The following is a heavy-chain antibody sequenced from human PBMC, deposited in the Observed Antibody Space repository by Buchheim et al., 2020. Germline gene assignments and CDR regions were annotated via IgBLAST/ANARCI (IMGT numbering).Heavy chain of an antibody. Sequence: QLQLQESGPGLVKPSETLSLTCTVSGGSISSSSYYWGWIRQPPGKGLEWIGSIYYSGSTYYNPSLKSRVTISVDTSKNPFSRKLSSVTAADTAVYYCARHGDIVVVPAAIFDPWGQGTL. J-gene: IGHJ5*02. V-gene: IGHV4-39*01. CDR2: IYYSGST. CDR1: GGSISSSSYY. D-gene: IGHD2-2*01. CDR3: ARHGDIVVVPAAIFDP.